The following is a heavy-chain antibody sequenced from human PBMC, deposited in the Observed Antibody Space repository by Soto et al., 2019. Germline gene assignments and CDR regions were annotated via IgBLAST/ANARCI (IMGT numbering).Heavy chain of an antibody. D-gene: IGHD3-22*01. Sequence: QVQLQESGPGLVKPSETLSLTCTVSGGSISSYYWSWIRQPPGKGLEWIGYIYYSGSTNYIPSLTRRVTIQVSTSKIHFALKLSSVTAADTAAYYCARGVDDSSGYDAFDLWGHGPMLSVSS. CDR1: GGSISSYY. CDR3: ARGVDDSSGYDAFDL. V-gene: IGHV4-59*01. J-gene: IGHJ3*01. CDR2: IYYSGST.